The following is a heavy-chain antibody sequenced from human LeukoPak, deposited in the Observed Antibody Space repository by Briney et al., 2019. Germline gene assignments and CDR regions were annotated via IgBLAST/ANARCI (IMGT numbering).Heavy chain of an antibody. V-gene: IGHV3-7*01. CDR3: ARNFAPIYYYHMDV. CDR1: GFTFTTYW. Sequence: PGGSLRLSCAASGFTFTTYWMSWVRQAPGKGLEWVANIKQDGTGKYYVDSVKGRFTIARDESKSTVSLLMNSLRSDDTAVYYCARNFAPIYYYHMDVWGKGTTVIVSS. CDR2: IKQDGTGK. D-gene: IGHD3-10*01. J-gene: IGHJ6*03.